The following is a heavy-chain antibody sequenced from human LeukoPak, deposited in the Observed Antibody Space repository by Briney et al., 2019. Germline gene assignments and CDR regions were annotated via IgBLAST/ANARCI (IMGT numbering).Heavy chain of an antibody. Sequence: PSETLSLTCTVSGGSISSSQYYWGWIRQTPGKGLDWIVTIYYSGTTYYNPTLESRATISEDTSKNQFSLTLRSVTAADTAVYYCARQISDYYYYYIDVWGKGTTVTVSS. D-gene: IGHD3-10*01. V-gene: IGHV4-39*01. CDR1: GGSISSSQYY. J-gene: IGHJ6*03. CDR3: ARQISDYYYYYIDV. CDR2: IYYSGTT.